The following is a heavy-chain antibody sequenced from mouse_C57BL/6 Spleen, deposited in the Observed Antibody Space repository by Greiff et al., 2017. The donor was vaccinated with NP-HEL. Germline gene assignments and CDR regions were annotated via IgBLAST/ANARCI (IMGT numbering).Heavy chain of an antibody. D-gene: IGHD1-1*01. CDR3: ARSTTVVAYPFDD. J-gene: IGHJ2*01. CDR2: IYPGDGDT. CDR1: GYAFSSYW. V-gene: IGHV1-80*01. Sequence: QVQLQQSGAELVKPGASVKISCKASGYAFSSYWMNWVKQRPGKGLEWIGQIYPGDGDTNYNGKFKGKATLTADKSSSTAYMQLSSLTSEDSAVYFCARSTTVVAYPFDDWGQGTTLTVSS.